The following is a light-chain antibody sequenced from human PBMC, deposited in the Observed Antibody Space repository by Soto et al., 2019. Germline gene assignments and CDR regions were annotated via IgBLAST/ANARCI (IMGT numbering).Light chain of an antibody. V-gene: IGKV3-20*01. J-gene: IGKJ2*01. Sequence: DIVLTQSPGTLSLSPGEGATLSCRASQSLSNVFLAWYQQKPGQAPRLLIYGASRRATGIPDRFSGSGSGTDFTLTISRLEPEDVAVYFCHQYATSPYTFGQGTKLEIK. CDR3: HQYATSPYT. CDR2: GAS. CDR1: QSLSNVF.